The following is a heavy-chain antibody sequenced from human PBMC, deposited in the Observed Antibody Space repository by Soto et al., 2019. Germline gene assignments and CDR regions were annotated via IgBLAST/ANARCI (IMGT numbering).Heavy chain of an antibody. CDR3: AKALGELSPESYDY. Sequence: QVQLVESGGGVVQPGRSLRLSCAASGFTFSSYGMHWVRQAPGKGLGWVAVISYDGSDKYYADSVKGRFTISRDNSKNTLNLQMNSLRADDTAVHYCAKALGELSPESYDYWGQGTLITVSS. J-gene: IGHJ4*02. D-gene: IGHD3-16*02. V-gene: IGHV3-30*18. CDR2: ISYDGSDK. CDR1: GFTFSSYG.